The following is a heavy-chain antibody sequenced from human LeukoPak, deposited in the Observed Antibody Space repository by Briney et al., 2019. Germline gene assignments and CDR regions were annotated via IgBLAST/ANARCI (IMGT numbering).Heavy chain of an antibody. CDR3: ARDQSSYDDILTGYLFYYAMDV. J-gene: IGHJ6*02. CDR2: ISGSGGST. V-gene: IGHV3-23*01. CDR1: GFTFSSYA. D-gene: IGHD3-9*01. Sequence: GGSLRLSCAASGFTFSSYAMSWVRQAPGKGLEWVSLISGSGGSTYYADSVKGRFTISRDNAKNSLYLQMNSLRAEDTAVYYCARDQSSYDDILTGYLFYYAMDVWGQGTTVTASS.